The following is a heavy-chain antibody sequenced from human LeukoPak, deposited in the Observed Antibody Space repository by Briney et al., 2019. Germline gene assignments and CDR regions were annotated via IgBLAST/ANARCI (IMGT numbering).Heavy chain of an antibody. CDR3: ARVLAVAGNPYYCGMDV. J-gene: IGHJ6*04. CDR2: IWYDGSNK. D-gene: IGHD6-19*01. Sequence: GSLRLSCAASGFTFSSYGMHWVRQAPGKGLEWVAVIWYDGSNKYYADSVKGRFTISRDNSKNTLYLQMNSLRAEDTAVYYCARVLAVAGNPYYCGMDVWGKGTAVTVSS. V-gene: IGHV3-33*01. CDR1: GFTFSSYG.